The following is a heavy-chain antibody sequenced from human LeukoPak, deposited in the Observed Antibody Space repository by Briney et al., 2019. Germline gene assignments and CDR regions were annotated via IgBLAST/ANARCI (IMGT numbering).Heavy chain of an antibody. CDR3: ARGLAVAGRDY. CDR2: INHSGST. V-gene: IGHV4-34*01. D-gene: IGHD6-19*01. Sequence: SETLSLTCAVYGGSFSGYYWSWIRQPPGKGLEWIGEINHSGSTNYNPSLESRVTISVDTSKNQFSLKLSSVTAADTAVYYCARGLAVAGRDYWGQGTLVTVSS. J-gene: IGHJ4*02. CDR1: GGSFSGYY.